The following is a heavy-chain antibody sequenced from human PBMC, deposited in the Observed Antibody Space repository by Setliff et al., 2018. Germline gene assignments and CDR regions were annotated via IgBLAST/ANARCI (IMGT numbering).Heavy chain of an antibody. CDR1: GYAFTSYG. Sequence: ASVKVSCKASGYAFTSYGISWVRQAPGQGLEWMGWINPSGGSTSYAQKFQGRVTMTRDTSTSTAYMELRSLRSDDTAVYYCARDAGKWLVLPNWFDPWGQGTLVTVSS. J-gene: IGHJ5*02. D-gene: IGHD6-19*01. CDR2: INPSGGST. V-gene: IGHV1-18*01. CDR3: ARDAGKWLVLPNWFDP.